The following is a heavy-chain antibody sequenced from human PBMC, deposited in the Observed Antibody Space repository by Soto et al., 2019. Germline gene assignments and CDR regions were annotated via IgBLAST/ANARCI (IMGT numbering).Heavy chain of an antibody. J-gene: IGHJ4*02. V-gene: IGHV1-18*01. CDR1: GYTFTSYA. Sequence: QVQLVQSGAEVKKPGASVKVSCKASGYTFTSYAISWVRQAPGQGLEWMGWISAYNGNTNYAQKLQGRVTMTTHTSTTTTRMELRSLRSDDTAVHYSARSGPHAGYWGQGTLVTVSS. D-gene: IGHD3-10*01. CDR2: ISAYNGNT. CDR3: ARSGPHAGY.